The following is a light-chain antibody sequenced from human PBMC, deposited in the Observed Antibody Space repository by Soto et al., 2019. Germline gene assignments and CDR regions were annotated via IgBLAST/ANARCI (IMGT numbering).Light chain of an antibody. CDR3: QQRSNWPRLYT. V-gene: IGKV3-11*01. Sequence: EIVLTQSPATLSLSPGERATLSCRASQSVSSSLAWYQQKPGQAPRLLIYEASNRATGILARFSGSGSGTDFTPTISSLEPEDFAVYYCQQRSNWPRLYTFGQGTKLEIK. CDR1: QSVSSS. J-gene: IGKJ2*01. CDR2: EAS.